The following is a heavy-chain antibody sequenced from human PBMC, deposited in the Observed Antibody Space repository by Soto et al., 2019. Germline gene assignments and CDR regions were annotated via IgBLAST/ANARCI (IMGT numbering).Heavy chain of an antibody. Sequence: EVQLVESGGGVVQPGGSLRLSCAASGFSFSTWMHWVRQAPGKGLVWLSRINSDGSSITYADSVKGRFIVSRDNAKNTLYPQINSLTAEDTAVYYCTRGASGYGNFDYWGQGVLLTVSS. CDR1: GFSFSTW. J-gene: IGHJ4*02. CDR3: TRGASGYGNFDY. D-gene: IGHD5-12*01. CDR2: INSDGSSI. V-gene: IGHV3-74*01.